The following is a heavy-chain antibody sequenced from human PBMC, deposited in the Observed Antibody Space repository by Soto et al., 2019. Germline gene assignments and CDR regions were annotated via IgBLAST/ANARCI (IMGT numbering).Heavy chain of an antibody. CDR3: ARDEVTMVRGVTG. J-gene: IGHJ4*02. D-gene: IGHD3-10*01. Sequence: RLSCAGSGFTFSSYGMHWVRQAPGKGLEWVAVIWYDGSNKYYADSVKGRFTISRDNSKNTLYLQMNSLRAEDTAVYYCARDEVTMVRGVTGWGQGTLVTVSS. CDR1: GFTFSSYG. V-gene: IGHV3-33*01. CDR2: IWYDGSNK.